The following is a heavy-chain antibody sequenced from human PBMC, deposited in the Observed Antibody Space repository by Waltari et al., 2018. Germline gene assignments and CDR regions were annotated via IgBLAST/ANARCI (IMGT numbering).Heavy chain of an antibody. CDR3: ARGGGVDSSSYYYYMDV. D-gene: IGHD6-6*01. V-gene: IGHV4-59*01. J-gene: IGHJ6*03. CDR1: GGSISSYY. CDR2: IYDRGST. Sequence: QVQLQESGPGLVKPSETLSLTCTVSGGSISSYYWSWIRQPPGKGLEWIGDIYDRGSTTSPPSLRTRLPIAVGTSKNQFSLKLSSVTAADTAVYYCARGGGVDSSSYYYYMDVWGKGTTVTVSS.